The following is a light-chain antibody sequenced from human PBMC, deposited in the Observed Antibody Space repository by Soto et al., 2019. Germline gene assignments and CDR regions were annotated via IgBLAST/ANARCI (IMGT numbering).Light chain of an antibody. Sequence: DIVLTQSPGTLSLSPGERATLSCRASQSVSNIYIAWYQQKPGQAPRVLIYDASSRATGIPDRFSGGGSGTDFTLTISRLEPEDFAVYYCQQFSSYPLTFGGGTKVDIK. CDR1: QSVSNIY. CDR3: QQFSSYPLT. V-gene: IGKV3-20*01. CDR2: DAS. J-gene: IGKJ4*01.